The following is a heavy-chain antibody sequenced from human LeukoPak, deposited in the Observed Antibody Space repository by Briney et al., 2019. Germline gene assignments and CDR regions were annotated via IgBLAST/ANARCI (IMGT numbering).Heavy chain of an antibody. CDR3: AKGYYYGSGSYYNGPYYFDY. D-gene: IGHD3-10*01. CDR1: GFTFDDYA. J-gene: IGHJ4*02. Sequence: RGSLRLSCAASGFTFDDYAMHWVRQAPGKGLEWVSLISGDGGSTYYADSVKGRFTISRDNSKNSLYLQMNSLRTEDTALHYCAKGYYYGSGSYYNGPYYFDYWGQGTLVTVSS. CDR2: ISGDGGST. V-gene: IGHV3-43*02.